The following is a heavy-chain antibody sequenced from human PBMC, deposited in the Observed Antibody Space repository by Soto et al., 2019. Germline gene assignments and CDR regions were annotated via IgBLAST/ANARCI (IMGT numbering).Heavy chain of an antibody. CDR2: ISSSGSDI. D-gene: IGHD4-17*01. CDR1: GFTFSRYS. CDR3: ARDFYGDYGFDY. V-gene: IGHV3-21*01. J-gene: IGHJ4*02. Sequence: EVQLVESGGGLVKPGGCLTLSCAASGFTFSRYSMNWVRQAPGKGLEWVSFISSSGSDIYYADSVKGRFTISRDNAKNSLYLQLNSLRAEDTAVYYCARDFYGDYGFDYWGQGTLVTVYS.